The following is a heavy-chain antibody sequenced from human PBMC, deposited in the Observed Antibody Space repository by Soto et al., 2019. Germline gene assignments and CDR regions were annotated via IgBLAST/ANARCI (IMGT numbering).Heavy chain of an antibody. V-gene: IGHV1-58*01. J-gene: IGHJ4*02. CDR1: GFTFTSSA. CDR3: AAAPLYSGRYYDYFDY. Sequence: SVKVSCKASGFTFTSSAVQWVRQARGQRLEWIGWIVVGSGNTNYAQKFQERVTIARDMSTSTAYMELSSLRSEDTAVYYCAAAPLYSGRYYDYFDYWGQGTLVTVSS. CDR2: IVVGSGNT. D-gene: IGHD1-26*01.